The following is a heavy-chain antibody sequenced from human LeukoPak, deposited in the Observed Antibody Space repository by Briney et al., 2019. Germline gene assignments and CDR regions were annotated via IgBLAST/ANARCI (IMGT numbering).Heavy chain of an antibody. J-gene: IGHJ5*02. V-gene: IGHV4-4*07. CDR3: ARGGSSGWYVQDYFDT. D-gene: IGHD6-19*01. CDR2: IYTSGST. CDR1: GGSISSYY. Sequence: SETLSLTCTVSGGSISSYYWSWIRQPAGKGLEWIGRIYTSGSTNYNPSLKSRVTMSVDTSKNQFSLKLSSVTAADTAVYYCARGGSSGWYVQDYFDTWGQGTLVTVSS.